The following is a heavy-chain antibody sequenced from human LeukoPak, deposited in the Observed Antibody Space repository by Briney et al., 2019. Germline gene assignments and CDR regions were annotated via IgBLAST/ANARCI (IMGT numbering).Heavy chain of an antibody. CDR3: ASVKAVAAAFDY. CDR2: INPNSGGT. Sequence: ASVKVSCKASGYSFTGYYTHWVRQAPGQGLEWMGWINPNSGGTNYAQKFQGRVTMTRDTSISTAYMELSRLRSDDTAVYYCASVKAVAAAFDYWGQGTLVTVSS. V-gene: IGHV1-2*02. CDR1: GYSFTGYY. D-gene: IGHD6-19*01. J-gene: IGHJ4*02.